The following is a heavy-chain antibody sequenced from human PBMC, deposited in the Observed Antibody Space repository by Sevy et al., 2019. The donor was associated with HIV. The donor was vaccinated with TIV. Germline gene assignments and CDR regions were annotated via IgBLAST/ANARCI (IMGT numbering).Heavy chain of an antibody. D-gene: IGHD3-9*01. V-gene: IGHV1-18*01. CDR2: ISAYNGNT. CDR1: GYTFTSYG. CDR3: ARDSDYDILTGYSRRSFDY. Sequence: ASVKGSCKASGYTFTSYGISWVRQAPGQGLEWMGWISAYNGNTNYAQKLQGRVTMTTDTSTSTAYMELRSLRSDDTAVYYCARDSDYDILTGYSRRSFDYWGQGTLVTVSS. J-gene: IGHJ4*02.